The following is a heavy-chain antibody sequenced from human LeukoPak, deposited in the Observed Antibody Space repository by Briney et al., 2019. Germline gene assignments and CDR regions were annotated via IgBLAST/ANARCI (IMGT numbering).Heavy chain of an antibody. V-gene: IGHV1-18*01. J-gene: IGHJ4*02. Sequence: ASVKVSCKASGYTFTSNGISWVRQAPGQGLEWMGWISGYNGNTNYAQKLKGRVTMTTDASTSTAYMELRSLRSDDTAVYYCARDQEAYYYDSSAYNYFDYWGQGTLVTVSS. CDR1: GYTFTSNG. CDR2: ISGYNGNT. D-gene: IGHD3-22*01. CDR3: ARDQEAYYYDSSAYNYFDY.